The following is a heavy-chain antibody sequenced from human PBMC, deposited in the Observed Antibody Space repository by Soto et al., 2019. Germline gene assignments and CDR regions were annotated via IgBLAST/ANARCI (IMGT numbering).Heavy chain of an antibody. D-gene: IGHD2-15*01. V-gene: IGHV1-3*01. J-gene: IGHJ5*02. CDR1: GYTFTSYG. CDR3: ARGIATGQLDP. Sequence: ASVKVSCKASGYTFTSYGISWVRQAPGQRLEWMGWINPDNGNTKSSQKFQDRVIITRDTSASTAYMDLSSLRSEDTAVYYCARGIATGQLDPWGQGTLVTVSS. CDR2: INPDNGNT.